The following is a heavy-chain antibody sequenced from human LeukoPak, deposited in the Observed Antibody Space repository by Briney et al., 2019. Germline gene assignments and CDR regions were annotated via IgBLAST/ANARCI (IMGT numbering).Heavy chain of an antibody. CDR2: IYYSGST. V-gene: IGHV4-30-4*01. CDR1: GGSISSGDYY. J-gene: IGHJ5*02. Sequence: SETLSLTCTVSGGSISSGDYYWSWIRQPPGKGLEWIGYIYYSGSTYYNPSLESRVTISVDTSKNQFSLKLSSVTAADTAVYYCARVGGLDYYGSGSPWFDPWGQGTLVTVSS. D-gene: IGHD3-10*01. CDR3: ARVGGLDYYGSGSPWFDP.